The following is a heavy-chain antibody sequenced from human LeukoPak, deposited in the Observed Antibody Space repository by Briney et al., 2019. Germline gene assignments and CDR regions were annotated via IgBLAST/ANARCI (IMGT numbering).Heavy chain of an antibody. CDR1: GFTFSSYA. V-gene: IGHV3-23*01. CDR3: ARDGDGDYVFSYYFDY. D-gene: IGHD4-17*01. J-gene: IGHJ4*02. Sequence: GGSLRLSCAASGFTFSSYAMSWVRQAPGKGLEWVSAISGSGGSTYYADSVKGRFTISRDNSKNTLYLQMNSLRVEDTAMYYCARDGDGDYVFSYYFDYWGQGTLVTVSS. CDR2: ISGSGGST.